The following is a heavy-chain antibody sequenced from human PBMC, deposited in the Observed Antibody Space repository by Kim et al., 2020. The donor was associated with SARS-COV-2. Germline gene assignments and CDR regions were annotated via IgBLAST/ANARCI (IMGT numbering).Heavy chain of an antibody. CDR2: INTSGSDI. J-gene: IGHJ5*02. V-gene: IGHV3-21*01. CDR1: GFTFSSYS. Sequence: GGSLRLSCAASGFTFSSYSMNWVRQAPGKGLEWVSSINTSGSDIYYADSVKGRFTISRDNAKNSLDLQMNSLRAEDTAVYYCAGGRWLDSWGRRT. CDR3: AGGRWLDS.